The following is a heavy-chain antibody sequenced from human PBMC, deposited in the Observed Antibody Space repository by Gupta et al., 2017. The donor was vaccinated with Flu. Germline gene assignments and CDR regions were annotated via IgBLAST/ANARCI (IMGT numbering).Heavy chain of an antibody. J-gene: IGHJ2*01. D-gene: IGHD3-22*01. CDR2: IYPGDSDT. V-gene: IGHV5-51*01. CDR1: GYSFTTYW. Sequence: EVQLVQSGAEVRKPGESLKISCKGSGYSFTTYWIGWVRQMPGRGLEWMGIIYPGDSDTRYSPSFQGQVTISADKSITTAYLLWNSLKASDTATYFCARCTGYFDSSGYLGWYFDLWGRGTLVTVSS. CDR3: ARCTGYFDSSGYLGWYFDL.